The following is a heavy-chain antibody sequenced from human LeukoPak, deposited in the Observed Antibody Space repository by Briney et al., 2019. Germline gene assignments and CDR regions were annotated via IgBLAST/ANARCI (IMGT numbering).Heavy chain of an antibody. CDR2: INHSGST. CDR3: ARVDIATSYYYYGLDV. D-gene: IGHD5-18*01. J-gene: IGHJ6*02. Sequence: SETLSLTCAVYGGSFSGYYWSWIRQPPGKGLEWIGEINHSGSTNYNPSLKSRVTISVDTSKNQFSLKLSSVTAADTAVYYCARVDIATSYYYYGLDVWGQGTTVTVSS. V-gene: IGHV4-34*01. CDR1: GGSFSGYY.